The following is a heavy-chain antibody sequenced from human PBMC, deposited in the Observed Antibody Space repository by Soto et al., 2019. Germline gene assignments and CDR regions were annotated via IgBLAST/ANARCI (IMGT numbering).Heavy chain of an antibody. J-gene: IGHJ6*02. CDR3: AREGWYYGSGSFIRYYYYGMDV. D-gene: IGHD3-10*01. V-gene: IGHV4-34*01. Sequence: QVQLQQWGAGLLKPSETLSLTCAVYGGSFSGYYWSWIRQPPGKGLEWIGEINHSGSTNYNPSLKSRVTISVDTSKNQLSLKLSYVAAAVTAVDYCAREGWYYGSGSFIRYYYYGMDVWGQGTTVTVSS. CDR1: GGSFSGYY. CDR2: INHSGST.